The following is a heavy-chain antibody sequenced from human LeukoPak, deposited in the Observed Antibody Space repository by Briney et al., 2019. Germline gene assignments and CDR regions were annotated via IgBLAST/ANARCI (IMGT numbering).Heavy chain of an antibody. CDR2: ISYDGSNK. CDR1: GFTFSSYA. J-gene: IGHJ5*02. V-gene: IGHV3-30-3*02. Sequence: GGSLRLSCAASGFTFSSYAMHWVRQAPGKGLEWVAVISYDGSNKYYADSVKGRFTISRDNSKNTLYLQMNSLRAEDTAVYYCAKLAAGGGGWFDPWGQGTLVTVSS. CDR3: AKLAAGGGGWFDP. D-gene: IGHD6-13*01.